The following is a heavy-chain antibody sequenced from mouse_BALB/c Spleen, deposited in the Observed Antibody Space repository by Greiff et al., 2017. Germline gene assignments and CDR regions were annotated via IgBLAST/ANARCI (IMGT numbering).Heavy chain of an antibody. V-gene: IGHV14-4*02. D-gene: IGHD1-1*01. J-gene: IGHJ2*01. CDR3: NAIYYGSSLDY. CDR1: GFNIKDYY. Sequence: VQLQQSGAELVRSGASVKLSCTASGFNIKDYYMHWVKQRPEQGLEWIGWIDPENGDTEYAPKFQGKATMTADTSSNTAYLQLSSLTSEDTAVYYCNAIYYGSSLDYWGQGTTLTVSS. CDR2: IDPENGDT.